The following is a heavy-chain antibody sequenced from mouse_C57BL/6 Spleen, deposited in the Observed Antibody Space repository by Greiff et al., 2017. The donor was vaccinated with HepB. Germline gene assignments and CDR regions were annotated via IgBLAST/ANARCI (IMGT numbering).Heavy chain of an antibody. D-gene: IGHD3-3*01. J-gene: IGHJ3*01. Sequence: ESGPGLVKPSQSLSLTCSVTGYSITSGYYWNWIRQFPGNKLEWMGYISYDGSNNYNPSLKNRISITRDTSKNQFFLKLNSVTTEDTATYYCARDPGQLSFAYWGQGTLVTVSA. CDR1: GYSITSGYY. CDR2: ISYDGSN. V-gene: IGHV3-6*01. CDR3: ARDPGQLSFAY.